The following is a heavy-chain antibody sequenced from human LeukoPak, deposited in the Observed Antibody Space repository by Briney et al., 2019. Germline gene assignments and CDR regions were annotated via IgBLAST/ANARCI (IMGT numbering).Heavy chain of an antibody. CDR3: ARRIRLKFAGIAAAGGNWFDP. CDR2: ISSSGNII. Sequence: GGSLRLSCAASGFTFSDYYMSWIRQAPGKGLEWVSYISSSGNIIYYADSVKGRFTISRDNAKNSLYLQMNSLRAEDTAVYYCARRIRLKFAGIAAAGGNWFDPWGQGTLVTVSS. J-gene: IGHJ5*02. V-gene: IGHV3-11*01. CDR1: GFTFSDYY. D-gene: IGHD6-13*01.